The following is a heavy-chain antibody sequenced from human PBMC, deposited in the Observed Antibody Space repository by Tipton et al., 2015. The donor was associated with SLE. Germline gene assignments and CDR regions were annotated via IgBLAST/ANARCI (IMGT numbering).Heavy chain of an antibody. J-gene: IGHJ3*02. CDR2: VYGTGNT. Sequence: TLSLTCTVSGASVRNHYWSWIRQSPGKGLEWIGYVYGTGNTDYNPSLKSRVTLSVDTSKNQFSLQLTSVTAAGTAVYYCARQGTDGWYDAFDIWGPGTMVTVSS. V-gene: IGHV4-59*02. CDR3: ARQGTDGWYDAFDI. D-gene: IGHD6-19*01. CDR1: GASVRNHY.